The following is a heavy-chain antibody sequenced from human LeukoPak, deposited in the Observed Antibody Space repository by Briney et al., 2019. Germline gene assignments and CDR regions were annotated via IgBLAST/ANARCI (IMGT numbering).Heavy chain of an antibody. CDR3: AKAHCSSTSCSRADI. CDR1: GFTFTRNA. CDR2: IDGSGGTT. Sequence: QPGGSLRLSCAASGFTFTRNAMAWVRQAPGKGLEWVSAIDGSGGTTFYADSVKGRVTISRVQSTNTAYLQMNSLRADDTAVYYCAKAHCSSTSCSRADIWGQGTLVTVSS. D-gene: IGHD2-2*01. J-gene: IGHJ4*02. V-gene: IGHV3-23*01.